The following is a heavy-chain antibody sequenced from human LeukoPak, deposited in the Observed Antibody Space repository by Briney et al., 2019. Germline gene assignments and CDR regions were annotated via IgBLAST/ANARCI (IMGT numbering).Heavy chain of an antibody. CDR2: ISSSSSTI. V-gene: IGHV3-48*01. J-gene: IGHJ4*02. CDR1: GFTFSSYA. CDR3: ARGNYYDSSGYYGY. D-gene: IGHD3-22*01. Sequence: GGSLRLSCAASGFTFSSYAMSWVRQAPGKGLEWVSYISSSSSTIYYADSVKGRFTISRDNAKNSLYLQMNSLRAEDTAVYYCARGNYYDSSGYYGYWGQGTLVTVSS.